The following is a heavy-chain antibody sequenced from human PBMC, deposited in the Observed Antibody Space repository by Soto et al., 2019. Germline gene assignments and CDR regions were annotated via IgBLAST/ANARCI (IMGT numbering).Heavy chain of an antibody. J-gene: IGHJ4*02. V-gene: IGHV4-59*01. D-gene: IGHD6-13*01. CDR3: ARGIGQQLPPLD. CDR1: GVSISSYY. Sequence: QVQLQESGPGLVKPSETLSLTCTVSGVSISSYYWSWIRQPPGKGLEWIGYIYYSGNTNYNPSLKRRVTISIDASKSQFSLELSSVTAADSAVYFCARGIGQQLPPLDWGQGTLVTVS. CDR2: IYYSGNT.